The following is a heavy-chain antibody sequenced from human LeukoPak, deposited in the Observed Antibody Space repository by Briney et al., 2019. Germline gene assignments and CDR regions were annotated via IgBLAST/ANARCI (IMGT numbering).Heavy chain of an antibody. CDR2: IYYSGST. V-gene: IGHV4-30-4*01. CDR1: GGSISSGDYY. CDR3: ARASLEWLSSFDY. D-gene: IGHD3-3*01. Sequence: SETLSLTCTVSGGSISSGDYYRSWIRQPPGKGLEWIGYIYYSGSTYYNPSLKSRFTISVETSKKQFSLKLSSVTDADTAVYYCARASLEWLSSFDYWGQGNLVTVSS. J-gene: IGHJ4*02.